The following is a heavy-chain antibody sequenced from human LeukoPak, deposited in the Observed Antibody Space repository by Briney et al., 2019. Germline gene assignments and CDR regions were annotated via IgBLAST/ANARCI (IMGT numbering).Heavy chain of an antibody. CDR1: GYTFTSYD. V-gene: IGHV1-8*01. Sequence: VASVNVSCMASGYTFTSYDINWVRQATGQGLEWMGWRNPNSGNTGYAQKFQGRVTMTRNTSISTAYMELSSLRSEDTAVYYCARGSIVVAAYDAFDIWGQGTMVTVSS. J-gene: IGHJ3*02. CDR2: RNPNSGNT. D-gene: IGHD3-22*01. CDR3: ARGSIVVAAYDAFDI.